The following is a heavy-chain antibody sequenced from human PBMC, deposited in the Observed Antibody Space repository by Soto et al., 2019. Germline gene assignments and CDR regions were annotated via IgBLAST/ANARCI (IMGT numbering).Heavy chain of an antibody. CDR1: GFTFSSYS. CDR2: ISSGSSYI. D-gene: IGHD2-15*01. Sequence: PEAPLRLSCAASGFTFSSYSMNWVRQAAGKGLEWVSSISSGSSYIYYADSMKGRFTISRDNAKNSLYLQMNSLRAEDTAVYYCARGVLSDSGTCYWGRGTL. V-gene: IGHV3-21*01. CDR3: ARGVLSDSGTCY. J-gene: IGHJ4*02.